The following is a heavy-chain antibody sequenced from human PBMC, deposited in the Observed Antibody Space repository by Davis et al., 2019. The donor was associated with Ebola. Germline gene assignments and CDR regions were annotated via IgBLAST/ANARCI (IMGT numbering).Heavy chain of an antibody. CDR2: ISGSGGST. J-gene: IGHJ4*02. V-gene: IGHV3-23*01. Sequence: GESLKISCAASGFTFSSYAMSWVRQAPGKGLEWVSAISGSGGSTYYADSVKGRFTISRDNSKNTLYLQMNSLRAEDTAVYYCARETGEAFDYWGQGTLVTVSS. CDR3: ARETGEAFDY. D-gene: IGHD7-27*01. CDR1: GFTFSSYA.